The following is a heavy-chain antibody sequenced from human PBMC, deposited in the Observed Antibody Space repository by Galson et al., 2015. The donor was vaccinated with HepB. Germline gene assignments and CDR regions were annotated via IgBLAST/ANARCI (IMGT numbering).Heavy chain of an antibody. D-gene: IGHD3-16*01. Sequence: SLRLSCAASGLTFSSFAMTWVRQAPGKGLEWVSTIIGSGGRTYYADSVRGRFTISRDNSKNTLFLQMNSLRAEDTAVYFCANFTPIGSGMIRWFDYWGQGTLVTVSS. CDR2: IIGSGGRT. CDR3: ANFTPIGSGMIRWFDY. V-gene: IGHV3-23*01. J-gene: IGHJ4*02. CDR1: GLTFSSFA.